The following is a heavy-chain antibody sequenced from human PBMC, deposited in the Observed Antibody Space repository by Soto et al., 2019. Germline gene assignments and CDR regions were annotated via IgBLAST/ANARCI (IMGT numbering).Heavy chain of an antibody. Sequence: QVQLVQSGAEVQKPGASVKVSCKASGYTFTTYGITWVRQAPGQGLEWVGWISAHDGHTSYAQKLQDRVTMTTDTSTSKAYMDLRSLRSDDSAVYYCARGQGEYCSGGSCYANYFYSGMDVWGQGTTVTVSS. J-gene: IGHJ6*02. CDR3: ARGQGEYCSGGSCYANYFYSGMDV. D-gene: IGHD2-15*01. V-gene: IGHV1-18*01. CDR1: GYTFTTYG. CDR2: ISAHDGHT.